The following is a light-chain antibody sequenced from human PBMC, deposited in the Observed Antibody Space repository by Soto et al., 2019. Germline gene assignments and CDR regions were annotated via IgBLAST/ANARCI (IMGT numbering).Light chain of an antibody. CDR3: QQYYTTPLT. CDR2: DAS. J-gene: IGKJ4*01. Sequence: EIVLTQSPATLSLSPGERATLSCRASQSIGLAIAWYQHKPGQAPRLLIFDASQRATGIPARFRGSGSGTDFTLSISSLEPEDFAVYYCQQYYTTPLTFGGGTKVEIK. V-gene: IGKV3-11*01. CDR1: QSIGLA.